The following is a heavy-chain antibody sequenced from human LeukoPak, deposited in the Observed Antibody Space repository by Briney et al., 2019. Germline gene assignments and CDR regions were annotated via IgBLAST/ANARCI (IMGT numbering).Heavy chain of an antibody. V-gene: IGHV3-53*01. J-gene: IGHJ6*03. Sequence: PGGSLRLSCAASEFTVSTNYMTWVRQAPGKGLELVSVIYPVGSTFYADSVQGRFTVSRDNSKNTLYLQMNSLRAEDTAVYYCARSFSDSDHDYYYYYYMDVWGKGTTVTVSS. CDR2: IYPVGST. D-gene: IGHD2-21*02. CDR1: EFTVSTNY. CDR3: ARSFSDSDHDYYYYYYMDV.